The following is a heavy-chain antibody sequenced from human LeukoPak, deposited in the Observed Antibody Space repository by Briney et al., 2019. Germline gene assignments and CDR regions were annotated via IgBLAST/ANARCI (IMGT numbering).Heavy chain of an antibody. J-gene: IGHJ4*02. V-gene: IGHV1-69*05. Sequence: ASVKVSCKASGGTFSSYAISWVRQAPGQGLEWMGGIIPIFGTANYAQKFQGRVTITTDESTSTAYMELSSLRSEDTAVYYCARHLQTYYYDSSGYFDYWGQGTLVTVSS. D-gene: IGHD3-22*01. CDR2: IIPIFGTA. CDR1: GGTFSSYA. CDR3: ARHLQTYYYDSSGYFDY.